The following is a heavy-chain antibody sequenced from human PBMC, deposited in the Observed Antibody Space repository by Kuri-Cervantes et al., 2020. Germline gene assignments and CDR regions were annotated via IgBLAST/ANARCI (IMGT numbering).Heavy chain of an antibody. J-gene: IGHJ5*02. CDR1: GFTLSGYW. CDR2: IHSDGTST. V-gene: IGHV3-74*01. D-gene: IGHD3-22*01. Sequence: GGSLRPSCAASGFTLSGYWMHWFRQAPGEGLGWVSRIHSDGTSTNYADSVKGRFTISIDNAKNMLYLQMDSRRVEDSAVYYCASAPGTYYYDRGWFDPWGQGTLVTVSS. CDR3: ASAPGTYYYDRGWFDP.